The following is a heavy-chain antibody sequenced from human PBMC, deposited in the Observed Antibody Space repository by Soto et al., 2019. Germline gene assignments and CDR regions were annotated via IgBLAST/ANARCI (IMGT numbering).Heavy chain of an antibody. CDR1: GYTFTRYG. V-gene: IGHV1-18*01. CDR3: AMVDVYVTTSPQDV. Sequence: QVQLVQSGAEVKNPGASVKVSCKASGYTFTRYGIGWARQAPGQGLEWMGWINTYNGNTNYAQNVQGRVTLTTDTSTSTAYMELRSLRSNATAIYYCAMVDVYVTTSPQDVWGQGTPVIVSS. CDR2: INTYNGNT. D-gene: IGHD3-16*01. J-gene: IGHJ6*02.